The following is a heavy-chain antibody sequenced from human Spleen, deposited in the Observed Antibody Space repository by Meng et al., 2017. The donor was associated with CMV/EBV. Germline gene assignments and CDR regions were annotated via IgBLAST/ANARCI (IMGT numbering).Heavy chain of an antibody. V-gene: IGHV4-34*01. CDR1: GGSFSGYY. J-gene: IGHJ4*02. D-gene: IGHD4-23*01. CDR2: INHSGST. Sequence: SETLSLTCAVYGGSFSGYYWSWIRQPPGKGLEWIGEINHSGSTNYNPSLKSRVTISVDRAKNQFSLTLKSVTAADTAVYYCARSGLHGGNSVKARNFDYWGQGSVVTVSS. CDR3: ARSGLHGGNSVKARNFDY.